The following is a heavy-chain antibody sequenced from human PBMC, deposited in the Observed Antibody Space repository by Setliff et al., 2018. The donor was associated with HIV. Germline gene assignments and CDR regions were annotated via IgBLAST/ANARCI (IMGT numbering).Heavy chain of an antibody. CDR1: GASIGSSHYY. CDR2: IYYNGSP. V-gene: IGHV4-39*01. J-gene: IGHJ6*03. CDR3: ARHCGYSPGQICYYYLDI. Sequence: SETLSLTCSVSGASIGSSHYYWGWIRQPPGKGLEWVASIYYNGSPFYNPPLKSRVTISVDTSKNQFSLNLSSVTAADTAVYYCARHCGYSPGQICYYYLDIWGKGTTVTVSS. D-gene: IGHD5-18*01.